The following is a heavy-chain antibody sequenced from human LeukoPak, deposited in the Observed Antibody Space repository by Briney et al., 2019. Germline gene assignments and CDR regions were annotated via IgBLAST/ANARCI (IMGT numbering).Heavy chain of an antibody. CDR2: ICYSGST. CDR1: GGSISSSSYY. CDR3: ARWAVAGTGGWFDP. J-gene: IGHJ5*02. D-gene: IGHD6-19*01. V-gene: IGHV4-39*07. Sequence: SETLSLTCTASGGSISSSSYYWGWIRQPPGKGLEWIGSICYSGSTNYNPSLKSRVTISVDTSKNQFSLKLSSVTAADTAVYYCARWAVAGTGGWFDPWGQGTLVTVSS.